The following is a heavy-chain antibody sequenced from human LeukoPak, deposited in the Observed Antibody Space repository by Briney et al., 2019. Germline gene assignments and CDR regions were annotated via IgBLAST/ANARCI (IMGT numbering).Heavy chain of an antibody. V-gene: IGHV1-8*03. Sequence: GASVKVSCKASGYTFTSYDINWVRQATGQGLEWMGWMNPNSGNTGYAQKFQGRVTITRNTSISTAYMELSSLRSEDTAVYYCARNLRAQIVGATKNWFDPWGQGTLVTVSS. D-gene: IGHD1-26*01. CDR3: ARNLRAQIVGATKNWFDP. CDR1: GYTFTSYD. J-gene: IGHJ5*02. CDR2: MNPNSGNT.